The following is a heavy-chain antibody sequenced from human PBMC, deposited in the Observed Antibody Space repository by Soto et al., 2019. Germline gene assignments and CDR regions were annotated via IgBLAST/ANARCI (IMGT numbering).Heavy chain of an antibody. Sequence: PGGPPRLSSSAAWVTFSDLGSHRVSQDPGKGLEWVAVITGGGSNKYYTDSVKGRFTISRDNSKNTLYLQMNSLRAEDTAVYYCAKASRVLNSGDDYWGQGTLVTVSS. CDR1: WVTFSDLG. V-gene: IGHV3-30*18. CDR3: AKASRVLNSGDDY. D-gene: IGHD3-10*01. J-gene: IGHJ4*02. CDR2: ITGGGSNK.